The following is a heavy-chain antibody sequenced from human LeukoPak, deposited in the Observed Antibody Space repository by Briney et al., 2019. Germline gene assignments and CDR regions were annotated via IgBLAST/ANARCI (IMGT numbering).Heavy chain of an antibody. CDR3: ARAVSSGYVT. J-gene: IGHJ5*02. V-gene: IGHV1-46*01. Sequence: ASVKVSCKASGYTFTSYYMHWVRQAPGQGLEWMGIINPSGGSTSYAQKFQGRVTMTRDMSTSTAYMELRSLRSDDTAVYYCARAVSSGYVTWGQGTLVTVSS. D-gene: IGHD3-22*01. CDR2: INPSGGST. CDR1: GYTFTSYY.